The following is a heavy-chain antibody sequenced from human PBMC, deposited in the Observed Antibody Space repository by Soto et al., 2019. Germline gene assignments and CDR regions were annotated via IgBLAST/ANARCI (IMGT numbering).Heavy chain of an antibody. CDR1: GGTFSSYS. D-gene: IGHD2-15*01. V-gene: IGHV1-69*13. CDR3: ARERSGGRGWFDP. Sequence: ASVKVSCKASGGTFSSYSISWVRQAPGQGLEWMGGIIPIFGTANYAQKFQGRVTITADESTSTAYMELSSLRPEDTAVYYCARERSGGRGWFDPWGQGTLVTVSS. J-gene: IGHJ5*02. CDR2: IIPIFGTA.